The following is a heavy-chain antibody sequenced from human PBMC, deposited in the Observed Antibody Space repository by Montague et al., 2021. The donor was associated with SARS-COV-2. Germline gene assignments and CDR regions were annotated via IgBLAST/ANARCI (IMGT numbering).Heavy chain of an antibody. CDR3: AKDVSLSVAALDS. D-gene: IGHD6-19*01. V-gene: IGHV4-4*02. J-gene: IGHJ4*02. CDR1: GGSIKTYIW. CDR2: ILHSGAA. Sequence: SETLSLTCAVSGGSIKTYIWWSWVCQAPGKGLEWLGEILHSGAANYNPSLKSRVTISVDKSRNEFSLKLSSLTAADTAVYFCAKDVSLSVAALDSWGQGTLVTVSS.